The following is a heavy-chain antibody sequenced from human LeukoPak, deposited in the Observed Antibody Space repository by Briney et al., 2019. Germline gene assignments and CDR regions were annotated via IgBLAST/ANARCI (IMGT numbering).Heavy chain of an antibody. CDR3: RVGHYSDY. J-gene: IGHJ4*02. CDR1: RFNFSDLW. CDR2: INNDGSEQ. V-gene: IGHV3-7*03. D-gene: IGHD3-10*02. Sequence: PGGALKLSCARSRFNFSDLWGSWVRQAPGKGLAWVADINNDGSEQEYVDSLQGRFTISRDNAKSSLFLQMHSLTADDTAVSVRRVGHYSDYWGQGTLVTVSS.